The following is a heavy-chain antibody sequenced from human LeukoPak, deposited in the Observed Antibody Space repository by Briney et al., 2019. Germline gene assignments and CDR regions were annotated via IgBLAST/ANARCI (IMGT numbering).Heavy chain of an antibody. V-gene: IGHV4-34*01. CDR1: GGSISGYY. J-gene: IGHJ4*02. CDR3: ARERYGSGSYLGY. CDR2: INHSGST. Sequence: KPSETLSLTCAVSGGSISGYYWSWIRQPPGKGLEWIGEINHSGSTNYNPSLKSRVTISVDTSKNQFSLKLSSVTAADTAVYYCARERYGSGSYLGYWGQGTLVTVSS. D-gene: IGHD3-10*01.